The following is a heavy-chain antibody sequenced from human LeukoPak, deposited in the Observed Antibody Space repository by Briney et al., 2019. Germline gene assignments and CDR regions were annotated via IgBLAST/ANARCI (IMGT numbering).Heavy chain of an antibody. Sequence: VASVKVSCKVSGYTLTELSMHWVRQAPGKGLEWMGGFDPEDGETIYAQKFQGRVTMTEDTSTDTAYMELSNLRSEDTAVYYCATAQIPDGYNDAFDIWGQGTMVTVSS. CDR1: GYTLTELS. CDR3: ATAQIPDGYNDAFDI. J-gene: IGHJ3*02. CDR2: FDPEDGET. D-gene: IGHD1-20*01. V-gene: IGHV1-24*01.